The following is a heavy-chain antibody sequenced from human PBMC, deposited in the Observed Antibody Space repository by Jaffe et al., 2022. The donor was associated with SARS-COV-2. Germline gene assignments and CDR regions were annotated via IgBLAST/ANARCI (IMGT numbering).Heavy chain of an antibody. V-gene: IGHV3-11*01. CDR1: GLSFSDSY. Sequence: QVQLVESGGGLVRPGESLRLSCTASGLSFSDSYMSWIRQAPGKGLEWISYISSSSRTIYYAESVRGRFTISRDNAKNSLYLEMTSLRAEDTATYFCATLANDSFDHWGQGGLVTVSS. D-gene: IGHD1-1*01. CDR2: ISSSSRTI. J-gene: IGHJ4*02. CDR3: ATLANDSFDH.